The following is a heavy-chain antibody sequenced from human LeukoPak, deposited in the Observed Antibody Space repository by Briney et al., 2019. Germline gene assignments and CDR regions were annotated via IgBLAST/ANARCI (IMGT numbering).Heavy chain of an antibody. Sequence: PGGSLRLSCAASGFTFSNAWMSWVRQAPGKGLEWVGRIKSKTDGGTTDYAAPVKGRFTISRDDSKNTLYLQMNSLKTEDTAVYYCTTAFDITMIVRTFDYWGQGTLVTASS. J-gene: IGHJ4*02. V-gene: IGHV3-15*01. D-gene: IGHD3-22*01. CDR3: TTAFDITMIVRTFDY. CDR2: IKSKTDGGTT. CDR1: GFTFSNAW.